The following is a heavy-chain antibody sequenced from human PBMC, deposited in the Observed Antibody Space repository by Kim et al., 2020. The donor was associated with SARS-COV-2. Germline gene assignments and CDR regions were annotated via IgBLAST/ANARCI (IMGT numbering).Heavy chain of an antibody. CDR1: GFSLSTSGMC. J-gene: IGHJ4*02. CDR3: ARIRCSCSSASCQAAYFDY. D-gene: IGHD2-2*01. CDR2: IDWDDDK. Sequence: SGPTLVNPTQTLKLTCTFSGFSLSTSGMCVSWIRQPPGKALEWLARIDWDDDKFYSTSLKTRLTISKDTSKNQVVLTMTNMDPVDTATYYCARIRCSCSSASCQAAYFDYWGQGTLVTVSS. V-gene: IGHV2-70*17.